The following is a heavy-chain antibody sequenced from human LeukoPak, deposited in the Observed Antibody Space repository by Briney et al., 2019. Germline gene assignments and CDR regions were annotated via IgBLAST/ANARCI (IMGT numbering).Heavy chain of an antibody. CDR2: ISYDGNNK. Sequence: GWSLRLSCAASGFTFSNYGIHWVRQAPGKGLEWVAVISYDGNNKYYADSVKGRFTISRDNSKNTLFLQMNSLRAEDTAVYYCAKGVDYCSGGSCPADYWGPGTLVTVSS. J-gene: IGHJ4*02. D-gene: IGHD2-15*01. CDR3: AKGVDYCSGGSCPADY. CDR1: GFTFSNYG. V-gene: IGHV3-30*18.